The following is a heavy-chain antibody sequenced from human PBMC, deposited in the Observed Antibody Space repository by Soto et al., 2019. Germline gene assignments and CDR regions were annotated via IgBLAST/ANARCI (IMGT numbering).Heavy chain of an antibody. J-gene: IGHJ6*02. CDR3: ARASDCSGGSCYPIYYYYYGMDV. CDR2: IIPIFGTA. Sequence: QVQLVQSGAEVKKPGSSVKVSCKASGGTFSSYAISWVRQAPGQGLEWMGGIIPIFGTANYAQKFQGRVTITADEYTSTAYMELSSLRSEDTAVYYCARASDCSGGSCYPIYYYYYGMDVWGQGTTVTVSS. CDR1: GGTFSSYA. V-gene: IGHV1-69*01. D-gene: IGHD2-15*01.